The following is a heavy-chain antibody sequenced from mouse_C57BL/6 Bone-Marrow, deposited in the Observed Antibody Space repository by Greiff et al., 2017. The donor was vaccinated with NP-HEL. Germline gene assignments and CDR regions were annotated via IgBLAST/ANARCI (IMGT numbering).Heavy chain of an antibody. CDR1: GYAFSSSW. CDR3: ARLWSLYWYFDV. V-gene: IGHV1-82*01. J-gene: IGHJ1*03. CDR2: IYPGDGDT. D-gene: IGHD1-1*02. Sequence: VQLQQSGPELVKPGASVKISCKASGYAFSSSWMNWVKQRPGKGLEWIGRIYPGDGDTNYNRKFKGKATLTADKSSSTAYMQLSSLTSEDSSVYFCARLWSLYWYFDVWGTGTTVTVSS.